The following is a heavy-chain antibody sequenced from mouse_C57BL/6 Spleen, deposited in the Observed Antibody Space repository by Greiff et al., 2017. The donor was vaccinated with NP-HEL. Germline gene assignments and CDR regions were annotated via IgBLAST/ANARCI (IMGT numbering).Heavy chain of an antibody. D-gene: IGHD2-1*01. V-gene: IGHV7-3*01. Sequence: EVQLVESGGGLVQPGGSLSLFRAAFGLTFPDYYMSRVRQPPWKAPEWLGFIRNKANGYTTEYSAPVKGRFTILRVIPHSILYLRMTSLRAEDSATYDCARYTTAEYYFDYWGQGTTLTVSS. CDR3: ARYTTAEYYFDY. CDR2: IRNKANGYTT. J-gene: IGHJ2*01. CDR1: GLTFPDYY.